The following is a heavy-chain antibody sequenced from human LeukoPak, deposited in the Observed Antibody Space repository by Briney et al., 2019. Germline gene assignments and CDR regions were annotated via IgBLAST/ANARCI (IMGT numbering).Heavy chain of an antibody. J-gene: IGHJ4*02. CDR3: TREKSSGTSLDY. CDR1: GFTFSSYS. CDR2: ISLSSSYI. V-gene: IGHV3-21*01. Sequence: GGSLRLSCAASGFTFSSYSMNWVRQAPGKGLEWVSSISLSSSYIYSADSVKGRFTISRDDAKNSLFLQMNSLRAEDTAVYYCTREKSSGTSLDYWGQGTLVTVSS. D-gene: IGHD3-10*01.